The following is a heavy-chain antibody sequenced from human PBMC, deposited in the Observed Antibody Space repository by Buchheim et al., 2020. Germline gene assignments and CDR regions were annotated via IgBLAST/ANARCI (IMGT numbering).Heavy chain of an antibody. Sequence: EVQLVQSGPEVKKPGESLKISCQGSGDSFVNYWIAWVRQMPGQGLEYMGIVYADDSDVAYSPSFRGQVTISADKSIGTAYLQWISLEASDTAIYYCARQVAVAGWFDPWGQGTL. V-gene: IGHV5-51*01. D-gene: IGHD6-19*01. CDR3: ARQVAVAGWFDP. CDR1: GDSFVNYW. CDR2: VYADDSDV. J-gene: IGHJ5*02.